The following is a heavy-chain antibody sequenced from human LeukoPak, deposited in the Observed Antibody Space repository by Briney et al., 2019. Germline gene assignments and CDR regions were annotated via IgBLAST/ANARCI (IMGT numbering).Heavy chain of an antibody. CDR2: INPSGGST. CDR3: AREPAYGDYSPYYYYYMDV. Sequence: GASVKVSCKASGYTSTSYYMHWVRQAPGQGLEWMGIINPSGGSTRYAQKFQGRVTMTRDMSTSTVYMELSSLRSEDTAVYYCAREPAYGDYSPYYYYYMDVWGKGTTVTVSS. D-gene: IGHD4-17*01. J-gene: IGHJ6*03. V-gene: IGHV1-46*01. CDR1: GYTSTSYY.